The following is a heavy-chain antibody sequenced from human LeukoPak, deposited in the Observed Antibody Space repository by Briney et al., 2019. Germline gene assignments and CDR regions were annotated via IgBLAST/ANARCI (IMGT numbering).Heavy chain of an antibody. CDR2: INPNSGGT. Sequence: ASVKVSCKASGYTFTGYYMHWVRQAPGQGLEWMGRINPNSGGTNYAQKFQGRVTITRDTSISTAYMELSRLRSDDTAVYYCAREDFTSGRFSKTIDYWGEGTLVTVSS. CDR3: AREDFTSGRFSKTIDY. V-gene: IGHV1-2*06. D-gene: IGHD2-8*01. J-gene: IGHJ4*02. CDR1: GYTFTGYY.